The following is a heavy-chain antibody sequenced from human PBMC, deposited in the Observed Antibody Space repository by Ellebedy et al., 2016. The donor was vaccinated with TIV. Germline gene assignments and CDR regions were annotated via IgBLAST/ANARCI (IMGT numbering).Heavy chain of an antibody. CDR1: GFTFSSYA. CDR2: ISGSGGST. CDR3: AKDLNDYVWGSYRTTNWFDP. V-gene: IGHV3-23*01. D-gene: IGHD3-16*02. Sequence: GESLKISXAASGFTFSSYAMSWVRQAPGKGLEWVSAISGSGGSTYYADSVKGRFTISRDNSKNTLYLQMNSLRAEDTAVYYCAKDLNDYVWGSYRTTNWFDPWGQGTLVTVSS. J-gene: IGHJ5*02.